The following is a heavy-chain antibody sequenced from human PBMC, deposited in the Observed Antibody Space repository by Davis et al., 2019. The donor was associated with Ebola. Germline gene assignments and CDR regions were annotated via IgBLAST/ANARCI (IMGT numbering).Heavy chain of an antibody. D-gene: IGHD2-2*03. CDR1: GGSISSYY. Sequence: MPSETLSLTCTVSGGSISSYYWSWIRQPPGKGLEWTGYIYYSGSTNYNPSLKSRVTISVDTSKNQFSLKLSSVTAADTAVYYCARDGWADAFDIWGQGTMVTVSS. J-gene: IGHJ3*02. CDR3: ARDGWADAFDI. CDR2: IYYSGST. V-gene: IGHV4-59*01.